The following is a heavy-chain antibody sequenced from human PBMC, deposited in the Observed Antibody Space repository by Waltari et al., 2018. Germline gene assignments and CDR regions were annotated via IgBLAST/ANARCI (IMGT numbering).Heavy chain of an antibody. J-gene: IGHJ4*02. Sequence: EVQLLESGGGLVQPGGSLRLSCAASGFTFSSYAMSWVRQAPGKGLEWVSVIYSGGSTYYADSVKGRFTISRDNAKNSLYLQMNSLRAEDTAVYYCARGIAAAGHIDYWGQGTLVTVSS. D-gene: IGHD6-13*01. CDR1: GFTFSSYA. V-gene: IGHV3-23*03. CDR2: IYSGGST. CDR3: ARGIAAAGHIDY.